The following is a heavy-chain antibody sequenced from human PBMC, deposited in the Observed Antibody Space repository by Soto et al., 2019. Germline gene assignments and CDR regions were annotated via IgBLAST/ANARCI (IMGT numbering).Heavy chain of an antibody. CDR1: GFTFSSYA. D-gene: IGHD3-3*01. CDR2: ISISGGST. V-gene: IGHV3-23*01. Sequence: GGSLRLSCAASGFTFSSYAMSWVRQAPGKGLEWVSSISISGGSTYYVDSVTGRFTISRDNSKNTLYLQMNSLTAEDTAVYYCAKVLLRFLEWTPSWFDPWGQGTLVTVSS. CDR3: AKVLLRFLEWTPSWFDP. J-gene: IGHJ5*02.